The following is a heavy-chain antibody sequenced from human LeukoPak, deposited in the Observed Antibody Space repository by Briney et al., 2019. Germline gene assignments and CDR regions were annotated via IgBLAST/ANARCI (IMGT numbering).Heavy chain of an antibody. CDR2: MNPNSGNT. CDR1: GYTFTSYD. D-gene: IGHD2-2*01. CDR3: AREYQLLGTVYNYFDP. V-gene: IGHV1-8*01. J-gene: IGHJ5*02. Sequence: ASVKVSCKASGYTFTSYDINWVRQATGQGREWMGWMNPNSGNTGYAQKFQGRVTMTRNTSISTAYMGLTSLRSEDTAVYYCAREYQLLGTVYNYFDPWGQGTLVTVSS.